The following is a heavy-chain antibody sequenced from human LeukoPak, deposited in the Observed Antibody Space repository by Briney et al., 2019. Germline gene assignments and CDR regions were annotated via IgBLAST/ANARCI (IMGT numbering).Heavy chain of an antibody. V-gene: IGHV3-21*01. CDR1: GFTFSSYS. CDR2: ISSSSSYI. D-gene: IGHD3-3*01. Sequence: GGSLRLSCAASGFTFSSYSMNWVRQAPGKGLEWVSSISSSSSYIYYADSVKGRFTISRDNAKNSLYLQMSSLRAEDTAVYYCARDQVGGTFWSGFGYYYYMDVWGKGTTVTVSS. J-gene: IGHJ6*03. CDR3: ARDQVGGTFWSGFGYYYYMDV.